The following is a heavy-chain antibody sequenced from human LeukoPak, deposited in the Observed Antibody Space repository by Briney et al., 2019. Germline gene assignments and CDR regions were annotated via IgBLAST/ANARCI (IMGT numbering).Heavy chain of an antibody. J-gene: IGHJ3*02. D-gene: IGHD1-26*01. CDR1: GGPISSYY. CDR3: ARADGYSGSYYAFDI. CDR2: IYYSGST. V-gene: IGHV4-59*01. Sequence: PSETLSLTCTVSGGPISSYYGSWLRQPPGKGLEWIGYIYYSGSTNYNPTLMSRVTISVDTSKNQFSLKLSSVTAADTAVYYCARADGYSGSYYAFDIWGQGTMVSVSS.